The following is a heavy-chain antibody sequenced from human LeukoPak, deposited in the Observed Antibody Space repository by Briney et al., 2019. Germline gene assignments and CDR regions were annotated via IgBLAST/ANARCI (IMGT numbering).Heavy chain of an antibody. J-gene: IGHJ5*02. Sequence: GGSLRLSCAAAGFTFSHYGMHWVRQAPGKGLEWVAVIWSDGTNQYYGDSVKGRFTISRDDSANTVYLQMNSLRPEDTGVYYCARDAQRGFDYSNSLEHWGQGTPVTVST. CDR1: GFTFSHYG. V-gene: IGHV3-33*01. CDR3: ARDAQRGFDYSNSLEH. D-gene: IGHD4-11*01. CDR2: IWSDGTNQ.